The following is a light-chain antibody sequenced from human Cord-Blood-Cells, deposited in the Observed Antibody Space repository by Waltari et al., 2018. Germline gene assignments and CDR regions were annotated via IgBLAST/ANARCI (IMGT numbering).Light chain of an antibody. J-gene: IGLJ2*01. Sequence: QSALTQPASVSGSPGQSITIPSPGTSSAVGGYNYVSWYKQHPGKAPKLMIYDVSNRPSGVSNRFSGSKSGNTASLTISGLQAEDEADYYCSSYTSSSTLVVFGGGTKLTVL. CDR1: SSAVGGYNY. V-gene: IGLV2-14*01. CDR3: SSYTSSSTLVV. CDR2: DVS.